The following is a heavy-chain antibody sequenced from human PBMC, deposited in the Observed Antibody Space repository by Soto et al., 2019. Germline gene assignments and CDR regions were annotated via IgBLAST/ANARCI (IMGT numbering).Heavy chain of an antibody. CDR3: ARSSGSYSYYGMDV. Sequence: GASVKVSCKASGYTFTGYFIHWARQAPGQGLEWMGCINPKNGDTYYAQRFQGRVTLTRDTSVSTAHMELTRLISDDTAVYYCARSSGSYSYYGMDVWGQGTTVTSP. J-gene: IGHJ6*02. CDR2: INPKNGDT. V-gene: IGHV1-2*02. D-gene: IGHD1-26*01. CDR1: GYTFTGYF.